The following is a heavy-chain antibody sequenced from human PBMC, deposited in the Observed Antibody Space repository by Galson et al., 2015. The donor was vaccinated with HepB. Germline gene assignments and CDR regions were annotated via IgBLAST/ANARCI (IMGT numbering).Heavy chain of an antibody. D-gene: IGHD6-6*01. J-gene: IGHJ6*03. CDR2: ISGSGGST. CDR1: GFTFSSYA. V-gene: IGHV3-23*01. CDR3: AKDVMGQLVLDYYYYMDV. Sequence: SLRLSCAASGFTFSSYAMSWVRQAPGKGLEWVSAISGSGGSTYYADSVKGRFTISRDNSKNALYLQMNSLRAEDTAVYYCAKDVMGQLVLDYYYYMDVWGKGTTVTVSS.